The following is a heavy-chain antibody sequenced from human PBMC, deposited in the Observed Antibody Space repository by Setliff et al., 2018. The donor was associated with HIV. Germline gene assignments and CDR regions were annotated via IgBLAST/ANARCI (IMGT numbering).Heavy chain of an antibody. J-gene: IGHJ4*02. V-gene: IGHV4-39*07. Sequence: SETLSLTCTVSGGSFISSSFQSTWIRQTPGKGLEWIADIAYSGTTMYTNYNPSLESRVIISEDTSRDQFFLKLTSVTADDTGIYYCARGPPFAYWGQGLLVTVSS. CDR3: ARGPPFAY. CDR2: IAYSGTTMYT. CDR1: GGSFISSSFQ.